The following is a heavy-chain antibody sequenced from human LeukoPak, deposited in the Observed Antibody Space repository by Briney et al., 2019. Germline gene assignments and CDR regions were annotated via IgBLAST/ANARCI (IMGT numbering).Heavy chain of an antibody. CDR2: IYHSGST. CDR3: ASLPVGDWFDP. Sequence: SETLSLTCAVSGYSISSGYYWGWIRQPPGKGLEWIGSIYHSGSTYYNPSLKSRVTISVDTSKNQFSLKLSSVTAADTAVYYFASLPVGDWFDPWGQGTLVTVSS. CDR1: GYSISSGYY. V-gene: IGHV4-38-2*01. D-gene: IGHD2-8*02. J-gene: IGHJ5*02.